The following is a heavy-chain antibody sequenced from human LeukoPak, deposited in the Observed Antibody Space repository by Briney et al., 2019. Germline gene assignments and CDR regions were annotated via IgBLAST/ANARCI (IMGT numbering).Heavy chain of an antibody. V-gene: IGHV3-48*03. Sequence: GGSLRLSCSASGFTFSTYEMNWVRQAPGKGLEWCSSISSGTSTIYYADTVKGRFTISRDNAKNSLYLQMNSLRPEDTAVYYCARVGALSSSWLLYWGQGTLVTVSS. J-gene: IGHJ4*02. CDR1: GFTFSTYE. D-gene: IGHD6-13*01. CDR2: ISSGTSTI. CDR3: ARVGALSSSWLLY.